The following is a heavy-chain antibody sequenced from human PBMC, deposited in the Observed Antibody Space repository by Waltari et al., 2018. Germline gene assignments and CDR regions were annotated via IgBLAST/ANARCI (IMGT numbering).Heavy chain of an antibody. CDR3: AKDMRLRGILITSVDF. Sequence: EVQLVESGGGLVQPGGSLGLSCAASGFPFDDFAMHWVRLVAGRGLEWVSAISWNGGTIAYADSVKGRFTISRDNTKSSLHLQMHSLRTEDTAVYYCAKDMRLRGILITSVDFWGQGIPVTVSS. D-gene: IGHD3-10*01. J-gene: IGHJ4*02. CDR1: GFPFDDFA. V-gene: IGHV3-9*01. CDR2: ISWNGGTI.